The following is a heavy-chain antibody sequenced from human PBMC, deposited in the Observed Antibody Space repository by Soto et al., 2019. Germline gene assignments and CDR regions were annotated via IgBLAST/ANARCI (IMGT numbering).Heavy chain of an antibody. CDR1: GGSISSYY. V-gene: IGHV4-59*01. CDR3: AREGGYCSSTSCYASSWFDP. D-gene: IGHD2-2*01. CDR2: IYYSGST. J-gene: IGHJ5*02. Sequence: SETLSLTCTVSGGSISSYYWSWIRQPPGKGLEWIGYIYYSGSTNYNPSLKSRVTISVDTSKNQFSLKLSSVTAADTAVYYCAREGGYCSSTSCYASSWFDPWGQGTLVTVSS.